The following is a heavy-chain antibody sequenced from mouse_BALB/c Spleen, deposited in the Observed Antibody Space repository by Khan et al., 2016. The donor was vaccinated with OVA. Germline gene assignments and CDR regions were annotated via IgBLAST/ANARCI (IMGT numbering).Heavy chain of an antibody. Sequence: EVELVESGGGLVQPGGSLKLSCAASGFTFSSYGMSWVRQTPDKRLELVATINSNGGSTYYPDSVKGRFTISRDNAKNTLYLKMRSLKSEDTAMYSYARRARKINWGQGTTLTVSS. D-gene: IGHD3-3*01. CDR1: GFTFSSYG. V-gene: IGHV5-6-3*01. CDR2: INSNGGST. J-gene: IGHJ2*01. CDR3: ARRARKIN.